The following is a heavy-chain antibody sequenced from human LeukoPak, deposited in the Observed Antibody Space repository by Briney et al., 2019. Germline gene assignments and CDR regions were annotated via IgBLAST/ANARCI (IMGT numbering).Heavy chain of an antibody. V-gene: IGHV4-59*01. CDR1: GGSISSYY. Sequence: PSETLSLTCTVSGGSISSYYWSWIRQPPGKGLEWIGYIYYSGSTNYNPSLKSRVTISVDTSKNQFSTKLSSVTAADTAVYYCAGSSGWYPIDYWGQGTLVTVSS. CDR2: IYYSGST. D-gene: IGHD6-19*01. CDR3: AGSSGWYPIDY. J-gene: IGHJ4*02.